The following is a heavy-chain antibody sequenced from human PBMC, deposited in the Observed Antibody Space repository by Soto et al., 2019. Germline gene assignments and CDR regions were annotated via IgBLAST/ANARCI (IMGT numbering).Heavy chain of an antibody. D-gene: IGHD3-22*01. CDR2: IITIFGTA. CDR3: ASTKYDSSAYYYWFLGR. CDR1: EDTFRNYA. Sequence: QVELVQSGAEVKKPGSSVKVSCQASEDTFRNYAISWVRQAPGQGLEWMGGIITIFGTANYAQQFQGRVTISADTSANTVYLELSSLRSQDTAVYYCASTKYDSSAYYYWFLGRWCRGTLVTVSS. V-gene: IGHV1-69*06. J-gene: IGHJ2*01.